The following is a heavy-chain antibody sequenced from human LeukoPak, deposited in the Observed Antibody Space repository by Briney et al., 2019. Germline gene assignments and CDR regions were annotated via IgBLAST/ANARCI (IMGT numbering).Heavy chain of an antibody. J-gene: IGHJ4*02. D-gene: IGHD1-26*01. V-gene: IGHV6-1*01. CDR1: GDSVSSNSVT. Sequence: SQTLSLTCAISGDSVSSNSVTWNWIRQSPSRGLEWLGRTYYRSTWYNDYAVSVRGRITVNPDTSKNQFSLHLNSVTPEDTAVYYCARDRLGGSYHAFDYWGQGTLVTVSS. CDR2: TYYRSTWYN. CDR3: ARDRLGGSYHAFDY.